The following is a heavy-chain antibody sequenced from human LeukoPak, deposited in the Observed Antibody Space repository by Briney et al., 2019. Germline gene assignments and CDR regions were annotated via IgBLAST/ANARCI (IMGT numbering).Heavy chain of an antibody. Sequence: QTGGSLRLSCAASGFTVSSNYMSWVRQAPGKGLERVSVIYSGGSTYYADSVKGRFTISRDNSKNTLCLQMNSLRAEDTAVYYCARVLRRVLTGYYYYYGMDVWGQGTTVTVSS. D-gene: IGHD3-9*01. V-gene: IGHV3-53*01. CDR1: GFTVSSNY. J-gene: IGHJ6*02. CDR2: IYSGGST. CDR3: ARVLRRVLTGYYYYYGMDV.